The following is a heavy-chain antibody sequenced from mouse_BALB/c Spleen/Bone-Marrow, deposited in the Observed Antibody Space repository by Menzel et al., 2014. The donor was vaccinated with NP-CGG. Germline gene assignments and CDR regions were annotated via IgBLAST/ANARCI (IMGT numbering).Heavy chain of an antibody. V-gene: IGHV2-6-7*01. Sequence: VKLVESGPGLVAPSQSLSITCTVSGFSLTGYGINWVRQPPGKGLEWLGMIWGDGNTDYNSALKSRLSISKDNSKSQVFLQMNSLQTDDTARYYCARAPGYDLYYAMDYWGQGTSVTVSS. D-gene: IGHD1-2*01. CDR3: ARAPGYDLYYAMDY. J-gene: IGHJ4*01. CDR1: GFSLTGYG. CDR2: IWGDGNT.